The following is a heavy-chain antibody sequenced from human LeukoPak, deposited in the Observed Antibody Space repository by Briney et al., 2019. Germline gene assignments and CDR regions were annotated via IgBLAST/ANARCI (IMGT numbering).Heavy chain of an antibody. CDR1: GFTFSSYA. V-gene: IGHV3-30*04. CDR3: ARDLGVDTAMVLDY. Sequence: GGSLRLSCAASGFTFSSYAMHWVRQAPGKGLEWVAVISCDGSNKYYADSVKGRFTISRDNSKNTLYLQMNSLRAEDTAVYYCARDLGVDTAMVLDYWGQGTLVTVSS. D-gene: IGHD5-18*01. CDR2: ISCDGSNK. J-gene: IGHJ4*02.